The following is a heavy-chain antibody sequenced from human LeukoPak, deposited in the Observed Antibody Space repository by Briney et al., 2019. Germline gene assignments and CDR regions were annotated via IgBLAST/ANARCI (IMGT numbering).Heavy chain of an antibody. Sequence: ASVKVSCKASGYTFTSYYMHWVRQAPGQGLEWMGLINPSGGSTSYAQTFQGRVTMTRDTSTSTVYMELNSLRSEDTAVYYCTSGTALHEYGSDCSLDYWGQGTLVTVSS. CDR2: INPSGGST. D-gene: IGHD2-21*02. J-gene: IGHJ4*02. CDR1: GYTFTSYY. V-gene: IGHV1-46*01. CDR3: TSGTALHEYGSDCSLDY.